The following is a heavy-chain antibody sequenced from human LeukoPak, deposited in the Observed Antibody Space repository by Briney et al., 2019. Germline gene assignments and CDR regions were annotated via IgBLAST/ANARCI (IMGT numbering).Heavy chain of an antibody. V-gene: IGHV4-59*12. CDR3: ARDSLVVAPTFDY. CDR2: IYYTGST. CDR1: GGSITSYY. Sequence: SETLSLTCTVSGGSITSYYWSWIRQPPGKRLEWIGYIYYTGSTNYNPSLKSRVTMSVDTSKNQFSLNLSSVTAADTAVYYCARDSLVVAPTFDYWGRGTLVTVSS. J-gene: IGHJ4*02. D-gene: IGHD3-22*01.